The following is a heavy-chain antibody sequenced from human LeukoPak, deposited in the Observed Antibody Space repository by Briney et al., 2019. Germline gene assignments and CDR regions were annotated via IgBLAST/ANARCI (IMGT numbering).Heavy chain of an antibody. Sequence: GGSLRLSCAASGFTFSRYWMSCVRQAPGKGPKWVANIRQDGSEKYYVDSVKGRFTISRDNAKNSLYLQMNSLRAEDTAVYYCARDTDSYNCSSTSCYSVVDYWGQGTLVTVSS. J-gene: IGHJ4*02. V-gene: IGHV3-7*01. CDR3: ARDTDSYNCSSTSCYSVVDY. D-gene: IGHD2-2*02. CDR1: GFTFSRYW. CDR2: IRQDGSEK.